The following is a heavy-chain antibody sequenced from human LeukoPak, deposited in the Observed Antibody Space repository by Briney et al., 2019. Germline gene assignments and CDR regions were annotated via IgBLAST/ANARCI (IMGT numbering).Heavy chain of an antibody. V-gene: IGHV3-7*01. CDR2: IKEEGSER. D-gene: IGHD2-2*01. CDR3: ARGHYQLS. CDR1: GFTFSSYN. J-gene: IGHJ5*02. Sequence: PGGSLRLSCAASGFTFSSYNMNWVRQAPGKGLEWVASIKEEGSERHYVDSVKGRFTISRDNAKNSLYLQMNSLRAEDTAVYYCARGHYQLSWGQGILVTVSS.